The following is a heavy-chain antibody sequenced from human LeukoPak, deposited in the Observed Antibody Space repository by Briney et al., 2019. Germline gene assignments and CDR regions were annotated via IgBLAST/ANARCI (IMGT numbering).Heavy chain of an antibody. D-gene: IGHD6-19*01. J-gene: IGHJ4*02. CDR2: IYHSGST. Sequence: NPTETLSLTCTVSGGSISSSSYSWGSISQPPGKGLEWIVRIYHSGSTYYNQLIKRRVTISVDTSKNQLSLELSSATAADTGVYYCARHWGGKEQWPLDYWGQGTLVTVSS. CDR3: ARHWGGKEQWPLDY. CDR1: GGSISSSSYS. V-gene: IGHV4-39*01.